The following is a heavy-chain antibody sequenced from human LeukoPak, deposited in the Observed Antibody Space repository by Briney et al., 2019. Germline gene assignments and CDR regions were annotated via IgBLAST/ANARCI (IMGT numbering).Heavy chain of an antibody. CDR2: VYYSGDT. Sequence: SETLSLTCTVSGDSVSGVYWSWIQQPPGKGLEWIGYVYYSGDTNYNPSLKSRVTMSLDTSKNQVSLRLSSVTAADTAVYYCARHPFATPFDYWGRGTLLTVSS. CDR1: GDSVSGVY. CDR3: ARHPFATPFDY. D-gene: IGHD2-15*01. V-gene: IGHV4-59*08. J-gene: IGHJ4*02.